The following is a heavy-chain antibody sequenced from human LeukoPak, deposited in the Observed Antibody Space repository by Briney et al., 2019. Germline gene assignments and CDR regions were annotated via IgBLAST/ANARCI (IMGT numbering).Heavy chain of an antibody. V-gene: IGHV1-2*05. Sequence: ASVKVSCKASGYTFTYYYIHLLRQAPGQGLEWMGRINPNTGDTNYAQKFQGRVTMTRDTFITTAYMDLSGLRSDDTGLYYCAITVVANAFDNWGQGTMITVSS. CDR1: GYTFTYYY. D-gene: IGHD4-23*01. J-gene: IGHJ3*02. CDR3: AITVVANAFDN. CDR2: INPNTGDT.